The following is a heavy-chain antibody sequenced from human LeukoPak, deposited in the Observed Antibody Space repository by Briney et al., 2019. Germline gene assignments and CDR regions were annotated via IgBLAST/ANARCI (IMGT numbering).Heavy chain of an antibody. J-gene: IGHJ4*02. CDR1: GGSFIGYY. V-gene: IGHV4-34*01. Sequence: ETPETLSLTCAVYGGSFIGYYWSWIRQPPGKGLEWIGEINHSGSTNYNPSPKSRVTISVDTSKNQFSLRLSSVTAADTAVSYCARELRGYSYGSVDYWGQGTLVTVSS. CDR2: INHSGST. CDR3: ARELRGYSYGSVDY. D-gene: IGHD5-18*01.